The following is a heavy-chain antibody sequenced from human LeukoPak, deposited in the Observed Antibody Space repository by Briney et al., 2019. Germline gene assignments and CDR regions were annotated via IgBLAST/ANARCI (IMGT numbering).Heavy chain of an antibody. CDR3: ASSSSSWYLYFDY. D-gene: IGHD6-13*01. J-gene: IGHJ4*02. V-gene: IGHV4-59*08. Sequence: PSETLSLTCTVSGGSISSYYWSWIRQPPGKGLEWIGYIYYSGSTNYNPSLKSRVTISVGTSKNQFSLKLSSVTAADTAVYYCASSSSSWYLYFDYWGQGTLVTVSS. CDR1: GGSISSYY. CDR2: IYYSGST.